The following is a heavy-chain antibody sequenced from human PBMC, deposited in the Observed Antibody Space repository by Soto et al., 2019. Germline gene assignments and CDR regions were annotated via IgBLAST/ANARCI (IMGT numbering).Heavy chain of an antibody. CDR1: GGSFSDYY. V-gene: IGHV4-34*01. D-gene: IGHD1-26*01. J-gene: IGHJ5*02. CDR3: ARSSGSWPHTWFDP. Sequence: QVQLQQWGAGLLKPSETLSLACAVYGGSFSDYYWSWIRQPPGKGLEWVGEIHPSVSTNYNPSLKSRVNISVDTPKNQFSLKLNSVTAADTAVYYCARSSGSWPHTWFDPWGQGTQVTVSS. CDR2: IHPSVST.